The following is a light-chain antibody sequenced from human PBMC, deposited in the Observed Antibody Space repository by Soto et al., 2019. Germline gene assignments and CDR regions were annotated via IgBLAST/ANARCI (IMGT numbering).Light chain of an antibody. Sequence: EIVMTQSPATLSVSPGERATLSCRASQSVSSNLAWYQQKPGQAPRLLIYGASTRATGIPARFSGSGSGTEFTLTISTLPSEDFEVYYCEHYNNWPSITFGQGTRLEIK. J-gene: IGKJ5*01. V-gene: IGKV3-15*01. CDR1: QSVSSN. CDR3: EHYNNWPSIT. CDR2: GAS.